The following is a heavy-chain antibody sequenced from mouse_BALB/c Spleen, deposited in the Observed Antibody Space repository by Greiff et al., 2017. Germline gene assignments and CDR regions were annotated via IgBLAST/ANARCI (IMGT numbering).Heavy chain of an antibody. Sequence: EVHLVESGGGLVQPGGSMKLSCVASGFTFSNYWMNWVRQSPEKGLEWVAEIRLKSNNYATHYAESVKGRFTISRDDSKSSVYLQMNNLRAEDTGIYYCTRSLYYGSSYWYFDVWGAGTTVTVSS. J-gene: IGHJ1*01. D-gene: IGHD1-1*01. CDR3: TRSLYYGSSYWYFDV. CDR2: IRLKSNNYAT. V-gene: IGHV6-6*02. CDR1: GFTFSNYW.